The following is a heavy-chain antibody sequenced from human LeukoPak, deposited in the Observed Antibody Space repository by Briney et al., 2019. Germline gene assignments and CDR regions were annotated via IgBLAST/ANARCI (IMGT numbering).Heavy chain of an antibody. D-gene: IGHD6-13*01. CDR2: ISGSGGST. CDR1: GFTFSSYS. J-gene: IGHJ4*02. Sequence: PGGSLRLSCAASGFTFSSYSMNWVRQAPGKGLEWVSAISGSGGSTYYADSVKGRFTISRDNSKNTLYLQMNSLRAEDTAVYYCAKDLEPGIAAAGTPSDYWGQGTLVTVSS. CDR3: AKDLEPGIAAAGTPSDY. V-gene: IGHV3-23*01.